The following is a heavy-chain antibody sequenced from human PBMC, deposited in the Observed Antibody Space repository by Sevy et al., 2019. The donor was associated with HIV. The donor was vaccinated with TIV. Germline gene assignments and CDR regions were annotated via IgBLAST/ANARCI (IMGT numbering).Heavy chain of an antibody. J-gene: IGHJ6*03. D-gene: IGHD3-9*01. CDR3: ASADWVKRYYYYYIDV. CDR2: IKQVGSEK. CDR1: GFTFSSYW. V-gene: IGHV3-7*03. Sequence: GGSLRLSCAASGFTFSSYWMSWVRQAPGKGLEWVANIKQVGSEKYYVDSVKGRFTISRDNAKNSLYLQMNSLRAEDTAVYYCASADWVKRYYYYYIDVWGKGTTVTVSS.